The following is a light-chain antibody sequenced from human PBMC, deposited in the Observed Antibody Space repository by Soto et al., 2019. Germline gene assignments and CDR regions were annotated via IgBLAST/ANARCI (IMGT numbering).Light chain of an antibody. CDR2: GNT. V-gene: IGLV1-40*01. J-gene: IGLJ2*01. CDR1: SSNIGAGYD. Sequence: QSVLTQPPSVSGAPGQRVTISCTGSSSNIGAGYDVHWYQQLPGTAPKLLIYGNTNRPSGVPDRFSGSKSGTSASLAITGLQAEDVADYYCQSYDSSLSGHVVFGGGTKLT. CDR3: QSYDSSLSGHVV.